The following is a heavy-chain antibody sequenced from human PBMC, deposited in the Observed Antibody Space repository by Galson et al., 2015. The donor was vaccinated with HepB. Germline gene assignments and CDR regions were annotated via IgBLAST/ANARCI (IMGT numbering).Heavy chain of an antibody. J-gene: IGHJ5*02. CDR2: MKPNSGNT. Sequence: SVKVSCKASGYTFTDYDVNWVRQATGQGLEWMGWMKPNSGNTNYAQKLQGRVTMTTDTSTSTAYMELRSLRSDDTAAYYCARDGAPYKSIVVVPAAFDPWGQGTLVTVSS. V-gene: IGHV1-18*01. CDR1: GYTFTDYD. D-gene: IGHD2-2*01. CDR3: ARDGAPYKSIVVVPAAFDP.